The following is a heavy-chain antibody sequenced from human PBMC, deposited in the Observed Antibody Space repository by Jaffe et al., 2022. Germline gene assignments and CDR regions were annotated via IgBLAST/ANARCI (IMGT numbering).Heavy chain of an antibody. J-gene: IGHJ4*02. D-gene: IGHD2-15*01. CDR2: CYYNGNA. Sequence: QLQLQESGPGLVKPWETLSLTCTVSGASISIGGYTWGWIRQPPGKGLEWIDSCYYNGNAYYNSALKSRVSTSFDTSTNQLSLKLTSVTAADTAVYYCARRKDYSGIEHWGQGILVTVSS. V-gene: IGHV4-39*01. CDR3: ARRKDYSGIEH. CDR1: GASISIGGYT.